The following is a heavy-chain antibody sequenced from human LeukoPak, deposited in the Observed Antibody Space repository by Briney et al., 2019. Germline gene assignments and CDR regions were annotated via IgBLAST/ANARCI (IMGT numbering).Heavy chain of an antibody. J-gene: IGHJ5*02. D-gene: IGHD3-16*01. CDR1: GFMFRSYW. Sequence: GGSLRLSCAASGFMFRSYWMSWVRQPPGKGLEWVANINQGENEKYYLESVKGRFTISRDNAKNTLYLQMNSLTTEDTAVYYCARGFAVNWFDPWGQGTLVTVSS. CDR2: INQGENEK. CDR3: ARGFAVNWFDP. V-gene: IGHV3-7*02.